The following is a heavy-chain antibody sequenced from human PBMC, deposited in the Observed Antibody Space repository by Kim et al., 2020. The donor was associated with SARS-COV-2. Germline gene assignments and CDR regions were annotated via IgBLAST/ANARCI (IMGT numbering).Heavy chain of an antibody. V-gene: IGHV3-30*04. CDR3: ASLGHTRGWYGDFEH. J-gene: IGHJ4*02. Sequence: GGSLRLSCVASGFTFNSYSLNWVRQAPGKGLEWVADISHDGNKQTYADSVKGRFTISRDNSNSTLHLQMNRLTTEDTAVYYCASLGHTRGWYGDFEHWGQGTVVIVSS. CDR1: GFTFNSYS. CDR2: ISHDGNKQ. D-gene: IGHD6-19*01.